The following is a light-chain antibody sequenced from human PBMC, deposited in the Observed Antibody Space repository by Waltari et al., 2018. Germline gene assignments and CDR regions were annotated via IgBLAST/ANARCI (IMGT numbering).Light chain of an antibody. V-gene: IGKV1-NL1*01. J-gene: IGKJ2*01. CDR2: GAS. CDR1: QDIRDS. CDR3: QQYYSTLMYT. Sequence: DIQMTQSPSSLSASVGDRVNITCRASQDIRDSLAWYQHKPGTDPKLLLYGASRLESGVPSRFSGSAYGTEYTLTIGNLQPEDFATYFCQQYYSTLMYTFGQGTKLEI.